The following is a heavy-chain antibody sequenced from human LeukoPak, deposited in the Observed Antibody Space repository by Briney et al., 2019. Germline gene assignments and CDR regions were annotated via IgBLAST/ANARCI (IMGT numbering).Heavy chain of an antibody. CDR3: ARGIEQELAKGDFDYYYMDV. V-gene: IGHV1-18*01. J-gene: IGHJ6*03. Sequence: ASVKVSCKASGYTFTSYGITWVRQAPGQGLEWMGWISDINGNTNEAQKFQDRVIMTADTSTGTAYMELRSLRSDDTAVYYCARGIEQELAKGDFDYYYMDVWGKGTTVTVSS. CDR2: ISDINGNT. D-gene: IGHD6-13*01. CDR1: GYTFTSYG.